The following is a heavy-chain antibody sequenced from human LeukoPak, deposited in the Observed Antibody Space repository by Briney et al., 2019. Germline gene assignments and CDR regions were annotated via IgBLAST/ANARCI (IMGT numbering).Heavy chain of an antibody. CDR3: AGYGFYHFDS. Sequence: SETLSLTCTASGGSIRGYYWSWVRQPPGRGLEFIGHVHYTGSTYYNPSLKSRVAISLDTPKNQFSLKLSSVTAADTAVYYCAGYGFYHFDSWGQGTRVTVSP. J-gene: IGHJ4*02. D-gene: IGHD3-3*01. CDR1: GGSIRGYY. V-gene: IGHV4-59*01. CDR2: VHYTGST.